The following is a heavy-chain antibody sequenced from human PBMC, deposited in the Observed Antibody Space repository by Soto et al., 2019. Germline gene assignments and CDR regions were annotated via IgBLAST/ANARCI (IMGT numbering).Heavy chain of an antibody. Sequence: GGSLRLSCAASGFTFSSFAMSWFRQAPGKGLEWVSVFSDSGGSTYYADSVKGRFTISRDNSKSTLYLQMNSLRGDDTAIYYRSKAISGYYATSDFWGKGTQVTVYS. J-gene: IGHJ4*02. D-gene: IGHD3-22*01. CDR3: SKAISGYYATSDF. CDR1: GFTFSSFA. V-gene: IGHV3-23*01. CDR2: FSDSGGST.